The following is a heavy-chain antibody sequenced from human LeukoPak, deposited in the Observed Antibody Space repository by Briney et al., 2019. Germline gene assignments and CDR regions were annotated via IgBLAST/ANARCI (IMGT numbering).Heavy chain of an antibody. CDR1: GFTFSSYW. V-gene: IGHV3-7*01. J-gene: IGHJ6*02. CDR3: ARDDRTYYYYGMDV. CDR2: IKQDGSEK. Sequence: PGGSLRLSCAASGFTFSSYWMSWVRQAPGKGQEWVANIKQDGSEKYYVDSVKGRFTISRDNAKNSLYLQMNSLRAEDTAVYYCARDDRTYYYYGMDVWGQGTTVTVSS.